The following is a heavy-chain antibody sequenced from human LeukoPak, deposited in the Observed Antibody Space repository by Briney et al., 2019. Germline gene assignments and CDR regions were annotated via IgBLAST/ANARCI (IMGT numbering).Heavy chain of an antibody. V-gene: IGHV3-43*01. CDR3: ANGYYYGSGSEGY. CDR2: ISWDGGNT. Sequence: GGSLRLSCVASGFTFNDYTMHWVRQAPGKGLEWVSVISWDGGNTDYADSVRGRFTISRDNSKNTLYLQMNSLRAEDTAVYYCANGYYYGSGSEGYWGQGTLVTVSS. D-gene: IGHD3-10*01. J-gene: IGHJ4*02. CDR1: GFTFNDYT.